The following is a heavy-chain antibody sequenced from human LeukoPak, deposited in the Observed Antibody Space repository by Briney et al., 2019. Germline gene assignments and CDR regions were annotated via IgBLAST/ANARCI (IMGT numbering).Heavy chain of an antibody. CDR2: ISGSGGST. CDR3: AKPDSSSWYYHY. CDR1: GFTFSSYA. J-gene: IGHJ4*02. D-gene: IGHD6-13*01. Sequence: GGSLRLSCAASGFTFSSYAMSWVRQAPGKGLEWVSAISGSGGSTYYADSVKGRFTISRDNSKNTLYLQMNSLRAKDTAVYYCAKPDSSSWYYHYWGQGTLVTVSS. V-gene: IGHV3-23*01.